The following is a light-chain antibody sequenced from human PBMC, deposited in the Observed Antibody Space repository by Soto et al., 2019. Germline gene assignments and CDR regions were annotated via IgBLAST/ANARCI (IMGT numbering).Light chain of an antibody. CDR3: GTWDSNLSAVV. CDR1: NSNIGNDY. Sequence: QSVLTQPPSVSAAPGQTVTISCSGSNSNIGNDYASWYQHVPGTAPKLLIYDDNKRPSGIPDRFSGSKSGTSATLDIAGLQTGDEAEYYCGTWDSNLSAVVFGGGTKVTVL. V-gene: IGLV1-51*01. CDR2: DDN. J-gene: IGLJ2*01.